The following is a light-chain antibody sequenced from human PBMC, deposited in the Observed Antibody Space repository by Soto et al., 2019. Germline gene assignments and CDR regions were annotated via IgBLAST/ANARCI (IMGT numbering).Light chain of an antibody. CDR2: GAS. Sequence: EIVMTQSPATLSGSPGERATLSCRPSQSVSSNLAWYQQKPGQAPRLLIYGASTRATGIPARFSGSGSGTEFTLTTSSLQSEDFGVYYCQQYNNWSMYTFGQGTKLEIK. CDR3: QQYNNWSMYT. V-gene: IGKV3-15*01. CDR1: QSVSSN. J-gene: IGKJ2*01.